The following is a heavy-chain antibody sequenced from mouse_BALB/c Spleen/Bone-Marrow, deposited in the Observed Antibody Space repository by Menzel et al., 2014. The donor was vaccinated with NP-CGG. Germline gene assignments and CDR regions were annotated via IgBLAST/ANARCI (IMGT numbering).Heavy chain of an antibody. CDR1: GYTSTSYW. D-gene: IGHD3-3*01. J-gene: IGHJ4*01. V-gene: IGHV1-69*02. Sequence: QVQLQQSGAELVRPGASVKLSCKASGYTSTSYWINWVKQRPGQGLEWIGNIYPSDSYTNYNQKFKDKATLTVDKSSSTAYMQISSPTSEDSAVYYCTRRGTGNAMDYWGQGTSVTVSS. CDR3: TRRGTGNAMDY. CDR2: IYPSDSYT.